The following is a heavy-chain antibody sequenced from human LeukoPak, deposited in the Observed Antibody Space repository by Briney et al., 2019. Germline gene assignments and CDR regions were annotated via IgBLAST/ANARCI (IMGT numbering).Heavy chain of an antibody. D-gene: IGHD6-19*01. CDR3: ARGRFSGPDDY. CDR2: IYSGGAT. Sequence: GGSLRLSCAVSEFSVSSNYMNWVRQAPGKGLEWVSVIYSGGATYYADSVRGRFTISRDNSKDMVSLQMTSLGAEDTAVYYCARGRFSGPDDYWGQGTLVTVSS. CDR1: EFSVSSNY. J-gene: IGHJ4*02. V-gene: IGHV3-53*01.